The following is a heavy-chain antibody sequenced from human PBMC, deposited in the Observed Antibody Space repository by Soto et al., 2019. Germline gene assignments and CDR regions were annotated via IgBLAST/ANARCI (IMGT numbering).Heavy chain of an antibody. CDR3: AMEYDILTGYYRVYGMDV. V-gene: IGHV1-69*13. Sequence: SVKVSCKASGYTFTSYAISWVRQAPGQGLEWMGGIIPIFGTANYAQKFQGRVTITADESTSTAYMELSSLRSEDTAVYYCAMEYDILTGYYRVYGMDVWGQGTTVTVSS. D-gene: IGHD3-9*01. CDR1: GYTFTSYA. CDR2: IIPIFGTA. J-gene: IGHJ6*02.